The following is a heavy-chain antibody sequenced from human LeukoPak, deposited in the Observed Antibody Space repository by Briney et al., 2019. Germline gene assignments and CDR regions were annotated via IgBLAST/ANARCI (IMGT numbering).Heavy chain of an antibody. CDR1: GGTFSSYA. CDR2: IIPILGIA. Sequence: SVKVSCKASGGTFSSYAISWVRQAPGQGLEWMGRIIPILGIANYAQKCQGRVTITADKSTSTAYMELSSLRSEDTAVYYCARAPRRIGGYSDYWGQGTLVTVSS. V-gene: IGHV1-69*04. D-gene: IGHD5-12*01. CDR3: ARAPRRIGGYSDY. J-gene: IGHJ4*02.